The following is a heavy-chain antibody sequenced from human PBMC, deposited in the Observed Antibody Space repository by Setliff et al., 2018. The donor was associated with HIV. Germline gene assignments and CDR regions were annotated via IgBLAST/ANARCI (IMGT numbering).Heavy chain of an antibody. CDR2: IYPGDSDA. CDR1: GYSFTNSW. J-gene: IGHJ6*02. V-gene: IGHV5-51*01. D-gene: IGHD3-10*01. Sequence: GESLKISCKGSGYSFTNSWIGWVRQMPGKGLEWMGIIYPGDSDAKYNPSFQGQVTISADQSTSTTYLHWSSLKASDTAMYYCTRHSGSSPIAYFGMDVWGQGTTVTVSS. CDR3: TRHSGSSPIAYFGMDV.